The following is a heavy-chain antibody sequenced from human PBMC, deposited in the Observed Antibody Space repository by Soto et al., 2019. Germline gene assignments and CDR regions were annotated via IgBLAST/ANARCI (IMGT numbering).Heavy chain of an antibody. D-gene: IGHD3-10*01. CDR1: GYSFTSYW. CDR3: ARRGSGKPYYYGMDV. CDR2: IYPGDSDT. V-gene: IGHV5-51*01. J-gene: IGHJ6*02. Sequence: GASLKISCKGSGYSFTSYWIGWVRQMPGKGLEWMGIIYPGDSDTRYSPSFQGQVTISADKSISTAYLQWSSLKASDTAMYYCARRGSGKPYYYGMDVWGQGTTVTVSS.